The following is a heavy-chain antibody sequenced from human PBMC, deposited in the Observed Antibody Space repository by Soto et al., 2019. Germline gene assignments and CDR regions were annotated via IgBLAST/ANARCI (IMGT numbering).Heavy chain of an antibody. D-gene: IGHD6-19*01. V-gene: IGHV4-31*03. CDR1: GGSISSGGYY. CDR3: ARDFTDSSGPTLGMGV. J-gene: IGHJ6*02. Sequence: PSETLSLTCTVSGGSISSGGYYWSWISQHPGKGLEWVGYIYYSGSTYYNPSLKSRVTISVDTSKDQFSLKLSSVTAADTAVYYCARDFTDSSGPTLGMGVWGQGTTVTVSS. CDR2: IYYSGST.